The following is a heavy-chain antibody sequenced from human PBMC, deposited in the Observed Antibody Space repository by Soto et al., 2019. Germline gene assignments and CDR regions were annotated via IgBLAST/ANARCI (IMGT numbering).Heavy chain of an antibody. CDR2: IYYSGST. CDR1: GGSISSYY. J-gene: IGHJ4*02. Sequence: QLQLQESGPGLVKPSETLSLTCTVSGGSISSYYWSWIRQPPGKGLEWIGYIYYSGSTNYNPSLQSLVTRAVKPPKNHSARNLSSMTGTDAAVYYCGSHNDGSGSTYFDYCGQGTLVTVAS. CDR3: GSHNDGSGSTYFDY. D-gene: IGHD3-10*01. V-gene: IGHV4-59*08.